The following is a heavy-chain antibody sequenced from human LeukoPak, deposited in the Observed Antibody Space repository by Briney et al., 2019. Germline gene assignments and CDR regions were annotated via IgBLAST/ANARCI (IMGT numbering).Heavy chain of an antibody. J-gene: IGHJ6*02. Sequence: GGSLRLSCAASGFTFSDYYMSWIRQAPGKGLEWVSYISSSGSTIYYADSVKGRFTISRDNAKNSLYLQMNSLRAGDTAVYYCARDLTIFGVVITPYYGMDVWGQGTTVTVSS. CDR3: ARDLTIFGVVITPYYGMDV. CDR2: ISSSGSTI. D-gene: IGHD3-3*01. CDR1: GFTFSDYY. V-gene: IGHV3-11*01.